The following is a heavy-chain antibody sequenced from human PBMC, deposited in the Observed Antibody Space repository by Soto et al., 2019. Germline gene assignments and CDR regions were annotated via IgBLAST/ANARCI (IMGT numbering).Heavy chain of an antibody. Sequence: GSLRLSCAASGFSFSSSVMHWVRQAPGKGLEWVAIILSDGTNRWYADSVRGRFTISRDNSKNTLYLQMNSLRAEDTALYYCAKTPYEELLPFDSWGLGTLVTVSS. V-gene: IGHV3-30*02. D-gene: IGHD2-15*01. J-gene: IGHJ4*02. CDR3: AKTPYEELLPFDS. CDR1: GFSFSSSV. CDR2: ILSDGTNR.